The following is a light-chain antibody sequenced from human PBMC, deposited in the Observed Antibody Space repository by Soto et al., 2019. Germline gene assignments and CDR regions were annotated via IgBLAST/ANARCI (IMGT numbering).Light chain of an antibody. CDR3: HQRSSWPRGS. V-gene: IGKV3-11*01. J-gene: IGKJ1*01. CDR1: QSVSSY. CDR2: DAS. Sequence: EVVLTQSPATLSLSPGESATLSCRASQSVSSYLAWYQQKPGQDPRLLIYDASNRATGVSARFSGSGSGTDFTLTISSLETEDFAVYYCHQRSSWPRGSFGQGTKVEIK.